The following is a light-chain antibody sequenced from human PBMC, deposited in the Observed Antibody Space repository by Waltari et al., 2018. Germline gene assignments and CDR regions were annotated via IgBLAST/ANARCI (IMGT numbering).Light chain of an antibody. CDR1: QSFSSSY. V-gene: IGKV3-20*01. J-gene: IGKJ1*01. CDR2: GAS. CDR3: QQYGSSSST. Sequence: EIVLTQSPGTLSLSPGERATLSCRASQSFSSSYLAWYQQKPGQAPRLLIYGASRSATGIPDRFSSSGSGTDLPLTISRLEPEDFAVYYCQQYGSSSSTFGQGTKVEIK.